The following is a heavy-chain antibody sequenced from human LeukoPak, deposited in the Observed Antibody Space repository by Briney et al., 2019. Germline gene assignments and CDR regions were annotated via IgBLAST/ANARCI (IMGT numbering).Heavy chain of an antibody. CDR3: ASLSNSFGGVIVSPQDYYYGMDV. V-gene: IGHV1-2*02. Sequence: ASVKVSFKASGYTFTVYYMHWVRQAPGQGLEWMGWINPNSGGTNYAQKFQGRVTMTRDTSISTAYMELSRLRSDDTAVYYCASLSNSFGGVIVSPQDYYYGMDVWGQGTTVTVSS. J-gene: IGHJ6*02. CDR2: INPNSGGT. CDR1: GYTFTVYY. D-gene: IGHD3-16*02.